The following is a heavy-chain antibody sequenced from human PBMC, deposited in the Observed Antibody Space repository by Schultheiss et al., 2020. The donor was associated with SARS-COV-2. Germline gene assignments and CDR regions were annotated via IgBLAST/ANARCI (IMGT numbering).Heavy chain of an antibody. CDR3: ARHEQATVTTDY. J-gene: IGHJ4*02. CDR1: GYSFTSYW. CDR2: IDPSDSYT. D-gene: IGHD4-17*01. Sequence: GGSLRLSCKGSGYSFTSYWISWVRQMPGKGLEWMGRIDPSDSYTNYSPSFQGHVTISADKSISTAYLQWSSLKASDTAMYYCARHEQATVTTDYWGQGTLVTVSS. V-gene: IGHV5-10-1*01.